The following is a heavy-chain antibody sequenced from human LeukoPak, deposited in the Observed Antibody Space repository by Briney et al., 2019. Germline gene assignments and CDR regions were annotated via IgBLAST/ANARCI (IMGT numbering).Heavy chain of an antibody. Sequence: PGGSLRLSCAASGFTFSSYAMHWVRQAPGKGLEWVAVISYDGSNKYYADSVKGRFTISRDNSKNTLYLQMNSLRAEDTAVYYCASFRFGELLSNYYGMDVWGKGTTVTVSS. CDR3: ASFRFGELLSNYYGMDV. J-gene: IGHJ6*04. V-gene: IGHV3-30*04. CDR1: GFTFSSYA. D-gene: IGHD3-10*01. CDR2: ISYDGSNK.